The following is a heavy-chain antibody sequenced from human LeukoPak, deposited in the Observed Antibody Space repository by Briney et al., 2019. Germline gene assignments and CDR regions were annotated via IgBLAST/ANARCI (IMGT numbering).Heavy chain of an antibody. V-gene: IGHV2-5*02. D-gene: IGHD3-22*01. CDR3: AHSLGIVVVHRAPYYFDY. J-gene: IGHJ4*02. CDR1: GFSLSTSGVG. CDR2: IYWDDDK. Sequence: SGPTLVKPTQTLTLTCTFSGFSLSTSGVGVGWIRQPPGKALEWLALIYWDDDKRYSPSLKSRLTITKDTSKNQVVLTMTNMDPVDTATYYCAHSLGIVVVHRAPYYFDYWGQGTLVTVSS.